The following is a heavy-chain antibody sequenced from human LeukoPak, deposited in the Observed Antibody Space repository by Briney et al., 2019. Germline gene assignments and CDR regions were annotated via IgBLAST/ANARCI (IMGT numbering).Heavy chain of an antibody. D-gene: IGHD2-8*01. CDR1: GYTFTSYD. V-gene: IGHV1-46*01. CDR2: INLSGGST. Sequence: ASVKVSCKASGYTFTSYDISWVRQATGQGLEWMGKINLSGGSTTYAQKFQGRVTMTRDTSTSTVYMELSSLRSEDTAVYYCARDYVDDIPMIKDYWGQGTLVTVSS. CDR3: ARDYVDDIPMIKDY. J-gene: IGHJ4*02.